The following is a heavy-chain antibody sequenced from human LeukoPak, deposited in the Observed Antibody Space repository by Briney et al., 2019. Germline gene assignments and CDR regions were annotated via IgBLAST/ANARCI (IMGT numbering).Heavy chain of an antibody. CDR2: ISAYNGNT. Sequence: ASVKVSCKASGGTFSSYAISWVRQAPGQGLEWMGWISAYNGNTNYAQKLQGRVTMTTDTSTSTAYMELRSLRSDDTAVYYCARTRVTFGGVIDNFDYWGQGTLVTVSS. J-gene: IGHJ4*02. CDR1: GGTFSSYA. CDR3: ARTRVTFGGVIDNFDY. D-gene: IGHD3-16*02. V-gene: IGHV1-18*01.